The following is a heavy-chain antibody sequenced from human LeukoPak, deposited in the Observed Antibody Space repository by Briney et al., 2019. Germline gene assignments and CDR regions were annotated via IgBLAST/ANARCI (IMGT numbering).Heavy chain of an antibody. V-gene: IGHV3-53*01. Sequence: QPGGSLRRSCAASGLSVSAYYMSWVRQAPGKGLEWVSVIDSGGSGGSTYYADSVKGRFTISRDNSKNTLFLQMNSLRAEDTAVYYCASDRDSSTWSYYWGQGTLVTVSS. D-gene: IGHD6-13*01. CDR1: GLSVSAYY. J-gene: IGHJ4*02. CDR2: IDSGGSGGST. CDR3: ASDRDSSTWSYY.